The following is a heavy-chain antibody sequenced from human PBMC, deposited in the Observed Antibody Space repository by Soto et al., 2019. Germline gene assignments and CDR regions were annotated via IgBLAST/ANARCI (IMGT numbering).Heavy chain of an antibody. J-gene: IGHJ5*02. CDR1: GYTFTSYG. D-gene: IGHD3-22*01. CDR3: ARGVNYYDSSGSSWFDP. Sequence: GASVKVSCKASGYTFTSYGISWVRQAPGQGLEWMGWISAYNGNTNYAQKLQGRVTMTTDTSTSTAYMELRSLRSDDTAVYYCARGVNYYDSSGSSWFDPWGQGALVTVSS. CDR2: ISAYNGNT. V-gene: IGHV1-18*01.